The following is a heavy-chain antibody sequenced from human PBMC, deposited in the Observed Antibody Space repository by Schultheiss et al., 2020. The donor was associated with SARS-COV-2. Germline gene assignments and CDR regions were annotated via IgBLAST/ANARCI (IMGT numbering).Heavy chain of an antibody. J-gene: IGHJ4*02. CDR2: IWYDGSNK. V-gene: IGHV3-33*06. Sequence: GESLKISCAASGFTFSDYYMSWIRQAPGKGLEWVAVIWYDGSNKYYADSVKGRFTISRDNSKNTLYLQMNSLRAEDTALYYCAKDNYGGGGAFDYWGQGTLVTVSS. CDR3: AKDNYGGGGAFDY. CDR1: GFTFSDYY. D-gene: IGHD2-21*01.